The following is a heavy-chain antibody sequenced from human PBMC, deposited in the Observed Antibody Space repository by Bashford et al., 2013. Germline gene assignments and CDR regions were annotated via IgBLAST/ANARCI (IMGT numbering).Heavy chain of an antibody. CDR3: ARHIAGFGDYVDY. V-gene: IGHV4-59*01. CDR1: GDSINAYY. CDR2: IYIHNSGHT. Sequence: SETLSLTCTVSGDSINAYYWSWIRQPPGKGLEWLGYIYIHNSGHTNYNPSLKSRVTISADTSKNQFYLTLNSVTTADTAVYYCARHIAGFGDYVDYWGQGTLVTVSS. J-gene: IGHJ4*02. D-gene: IGHD2-21*01.